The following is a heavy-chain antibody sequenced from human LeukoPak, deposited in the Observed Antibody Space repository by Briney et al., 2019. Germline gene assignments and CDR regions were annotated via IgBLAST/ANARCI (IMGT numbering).Heavy chain of an antibody. CDR2: TYYRSKWFT. J-gene: IGHJ4*02. CDR1: GDSVSSKSAA. CDR3: ARSTGNIDY. Sequence: SQTLSLTCAISGDSVSSKSAAWNWIRQSPSRGLEWLGRTYYRSKWFTGSAMSVRSRITISPDTSKNQFSLHLNSVTPEDTAVYYCARSTGNIDYWGQGTLVTVSS. V-gene: IGHV6-1*01. D-gene: IGHD3-10*01.